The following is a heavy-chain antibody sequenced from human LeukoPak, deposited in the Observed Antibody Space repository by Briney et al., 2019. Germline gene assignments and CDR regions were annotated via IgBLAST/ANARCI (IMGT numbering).Heavy chain of an antibody. D-gene: IGHD6-13*01. J-gene: IGHJ4*02. CDR3: ARFSSIAAAFDY. CDR2: IYTSGTT. Sequence: SETLSLTCTVSGGSISNYYWSWIRQPAGKGLEWIGRIYTSGTTHYNPSLKSRVTMSVDTSKNQFSLNLSSVTAADTAVYYCARFSSIAAAFDYWGLGTLVTVSS. CDR1: GGSISNYY. V-gene: IGHV4-4*07.